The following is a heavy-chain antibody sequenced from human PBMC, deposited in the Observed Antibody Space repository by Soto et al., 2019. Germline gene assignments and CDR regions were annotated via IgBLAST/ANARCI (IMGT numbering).Heavy chain of an antibody. J-gene: IGHJ4*02. Sequence: EVQLVESGGGLIQPGGSLRLSCAASGFTVSNNYMSWVRQAPGRGLEWVSEIYTGGSTYYADSVKGRFTISRDNSKNTVFLHMDSLRAEDTAVYYCARDRSGWAEGGFDYWGQETLVTVSS. CDR3: ARDRSGWAEGGFDY. D-gene: IGHD3-22*01. CDR1: GFTVSNNY. CDR2: IYTGGST. V-gene: IGHV3-53*01.